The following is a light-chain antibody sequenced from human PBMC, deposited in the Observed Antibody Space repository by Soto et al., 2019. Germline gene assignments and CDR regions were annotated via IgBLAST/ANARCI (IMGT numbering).Light chain of an antibody. V-gene: IGKV1-5*01. CDR3: QQYPTSSIT. CDR1: QGLNND. CDR2: DAS. J-gene: IGKJ5*01. Sequence: DIPMTQSPSTLSASVGDRVTITCRASQGLNNDLAWYQQKPGKAPNLLIYDASTLERGVPSRFSGTGSGTEFTLTISSLQPDDFASYYCQQYPTSSITFGQGTRLEIK.